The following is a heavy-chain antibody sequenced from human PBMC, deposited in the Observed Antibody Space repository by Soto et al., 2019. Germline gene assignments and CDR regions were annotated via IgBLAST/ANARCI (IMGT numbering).Heavy chain of an antibody. J-gene: IGHJ4*02. CDR2: ITSDTKTI. V-gene: IGHV3-48*02. D-gene: IGHD6-19*01. CDR1: GFTFSIYS. Sequence: PGGSLRLSCAASGFTFSIYSMNWIRQAPGKGLEWVSYITSDTKTIHYADSVKGRFTISRDNAKNSVYLQMTSLRDEDTAVYYCARSVEGHFDYWGQGTLVTVSS. CDR3: ARSVEGHFDY.